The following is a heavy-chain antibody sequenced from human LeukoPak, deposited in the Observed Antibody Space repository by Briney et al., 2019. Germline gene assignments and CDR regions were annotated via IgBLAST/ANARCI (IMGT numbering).Heavy chain of an antibody. CDR3: AREVVIFPDYYYYGMDV. CDR1: GFTVSSNY. CDR2: IYSGGST. D-gene: IGHD3-9*01. V-gene: IGHV3-53*01. J-gene: IGHJ6*02. Sequence: GGSLRLSCAASGFTVSSNYMSWVRQAPGKGLEWVSVIYSGGSTYYADSVKGRFTISRDNSKNTLYLQMNSLRAEDTAVYYCAREVVIFPDYYYYGMDVWGQGTTATVSS.